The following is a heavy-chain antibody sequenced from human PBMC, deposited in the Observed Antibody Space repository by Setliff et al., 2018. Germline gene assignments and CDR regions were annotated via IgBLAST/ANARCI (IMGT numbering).Heavy chain of an antibody. CDR1: GYTFTGYY. CDR2: IDPSADYT. D-gene: IGHD5-18*01. J-gene: IGHJ4*02. V-gene: IGHV1-46*01. CDR3: ARAPLESGYYYGQGHYFDN. Sequence: ASVKVSCKASGYTFTGYYLHWVRQAPGQGLEWMGIIDPSADYTNYAQKFQGRVTMTKDTSTTTVYMELSSLRSEDTAVYYCARAPLESGYYYGQGHYFDNWGQGTLVTSPQ.